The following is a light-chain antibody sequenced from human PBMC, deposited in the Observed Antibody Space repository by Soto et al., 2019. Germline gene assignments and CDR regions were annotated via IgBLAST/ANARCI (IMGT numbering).Light chain of an antibody. CDR1: QSLVHSDGNTY. CDR2: EVS. CDR3: MQGTHSKT. J-gene: IGKJ2*01. V-gene: IGKV2-30*02. Sequence: DVVMTQSPLSLSVTLGQPASISCRSSQSLVHSDGNTYLHWFQQRPGQSPRRLIYEVSNRDSGVPDRFSGSGSGTDFTLKISRVDAEDVGVYYCMQGTHSKTFGQGTKVDIK.